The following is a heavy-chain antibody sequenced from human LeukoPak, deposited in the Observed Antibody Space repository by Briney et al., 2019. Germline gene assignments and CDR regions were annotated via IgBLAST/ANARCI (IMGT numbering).Heavy chain of an antibody. D-gene: IGHD3-16*01. CDR2: ISSSGESI. V-gene: IGHV3-21*04. Sequence: GGSLRLPCAASGFTFTIYTINWIRQAPGKGLEWVSSISSSGESIYYADSVKGRFTITRDNAKNSVYLEMNSLRAEDTAVYYCAKDTLRLGELFTHYYYYGMDVWGQGTTVTVSS. CDR1: GFTFTIYT. J-gene: IGHJ6*02. CDR3: AKDTLRLGELFTHYYYYGMDV.